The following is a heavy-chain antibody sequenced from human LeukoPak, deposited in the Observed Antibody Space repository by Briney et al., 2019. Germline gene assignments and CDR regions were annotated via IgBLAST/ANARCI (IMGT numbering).Heavy chain of an antibody. J-gene: IGHJ4*02. Sequence: GASVKVSCKASGYTFTGYYMHWVRQAPGRGLEWTGWINPNSGGTNYAQKFQGRVTMTRDTSISTAYMELSRLRSDDTAVYYCARGLATYDFWSGYWDYWGQGTLVTVSS. CDR3: ARGLATYDFWSGYWDY. CDR1: GYTFTGYY. CDR2: INPNSGGT. V-gene: IGHV1-2*02. D-gene: IGHD3-3*01.